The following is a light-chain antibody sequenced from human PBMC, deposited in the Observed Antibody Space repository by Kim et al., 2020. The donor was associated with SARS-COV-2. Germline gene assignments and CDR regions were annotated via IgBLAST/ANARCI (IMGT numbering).Light chain of an antibody. J-gene: IGKJ4*01. CDR2: GAS. V-gene: IGKV1-17*03. CDR1: QDISNY. CDR3: LQHNSYPLT. Sequence: DIQMTQSPSAMSASVGDRVTITCRASQDISNYLAWFQQKPGKVPKRLIYGASSLQSGVPSRFSGSGSGTEFTLTISSLQPEDFATYYCLQHNSYPLTFGGGTKLEI.